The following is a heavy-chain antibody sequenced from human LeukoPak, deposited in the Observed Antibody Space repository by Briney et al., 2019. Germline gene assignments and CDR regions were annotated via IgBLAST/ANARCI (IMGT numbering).Heavy chain of an antibody. CDR1: GGTFSSYA. Sequence: SVKVSCTASGGTFSSYAISWVRQAPGQGLEWMGGIIPIFGTANYAQKFQGRVTITADESTSTAYMELSSLRSEDTAVYYCARGFSVDYYGSGSYYPYYYYGMDVWGQGTTVTVSS. CDR2: IIPIFGTA. V-gene: IGHV1-69*13. D-gene: IGHD3-10*01. CDR3: ARGFSVDYYGSGSYYPYYYYGMDV. J-gene: IGHJ6*02.